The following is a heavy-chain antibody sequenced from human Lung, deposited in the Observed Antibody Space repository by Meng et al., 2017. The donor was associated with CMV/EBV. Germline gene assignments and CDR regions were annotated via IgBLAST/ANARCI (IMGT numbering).Heavy chain of an antibody. CDR3: ARDSRGSTWYLLAGYYYGSGV. CDR1: GDTXSNYA. V-gene: IGHV1-69*06. D-gene: IGHD6-13*01. CDR2: IIPVVGTV. Sequence: SXXVSXKASGDTXSNYAITWVRQAPGQGLEWMGGIIPVVGTVNYPQKFQGRVTITADKSTSTVYMELSSLRSEDTAVYYCARDSRGSTWYLLAGYYYGSGVXGQGXTVTVSS. J-gene: IGHJ6*02.